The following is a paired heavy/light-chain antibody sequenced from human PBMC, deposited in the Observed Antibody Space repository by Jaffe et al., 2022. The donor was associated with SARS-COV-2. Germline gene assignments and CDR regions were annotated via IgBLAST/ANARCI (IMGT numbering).Heavy chain of an antibody. CDR2: ISSGGSTM. Sequence: QVQLVESGGGLVKPGGSLRLSCAASGFTFTDYYMNWIRQAPGKGLEWVSHISSGGSTMYYADSVKGRFTISRDNAKNSLSLQMNNLRVEDTAVYYCARRLWGSYYIDVWGEGTTVTVSS. D-gene: IGHD3-10*01. CDR3: ARRLWGSYYIDV. CDR1: GFTFTDYY. J-gene: IGHJ6*03. V-gene: IGHV3-11*01.
Light chain of an antibody. CDR2: DVS. Sequence: QSALTQPASVSGSPGQSITISCTGTSSDVGGYNYVSWYQQHPGRAPKLMIYDVSNRPSGIFNRFSGSKSGNTASLTISGLQAEDEADYYCSSYTSASTYVFGTGTTVTVL. CDR3: SSYTSASTYV. CDR1: SSDVGGYNY. V-gene: IGLV2-14*03. J-gene: IGLJ1*01.